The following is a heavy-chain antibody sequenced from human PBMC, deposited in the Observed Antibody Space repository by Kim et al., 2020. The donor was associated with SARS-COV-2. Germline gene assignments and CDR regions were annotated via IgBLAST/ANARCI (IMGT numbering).Heavy chain of an antibody. Sequence: GGSLRLSCAASGFPFSDYYMSWIRQAPGRGPESVSYISDTGTPIYYADSVKGRFTISRDNARNSVYLIMNSLRVEDTAVYYCARDGVRSYGHKNAFDIWG. CDR2: ISDTGTPI. J-gene: IGHJ3*02. V-gene: IGHV3-11*01. D-gene: IGHD5-18*01. CDR1: GFPFSDYY. CDR3: ARDGVRSYGHKNAFDI.